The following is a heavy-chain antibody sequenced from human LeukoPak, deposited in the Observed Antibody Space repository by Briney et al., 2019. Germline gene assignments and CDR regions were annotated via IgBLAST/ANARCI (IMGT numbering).Heavy chain of an antibody. Sequence: KPSETLSLTCTVSGGSISSGSYYWSWIRQPAGKGLEWIGRIYTSGSTNYNPSLKSRITISVDTSKNQFSLKLSSVTAADTAVYYCARDSHYSNYYDYWGQGTLVTLSS. D-gene: IGHD4-11*01. CDR3: ARDSHYSNYYDY. J-gene: IGHJ4*02. V-gene: IGHV4-61*02. CDR2: IYTSGST. CDR1: GGSISSGSYY.